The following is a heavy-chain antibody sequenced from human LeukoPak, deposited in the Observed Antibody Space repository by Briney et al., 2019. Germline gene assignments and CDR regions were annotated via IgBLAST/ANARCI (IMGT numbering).Heavy chain of an antibody. J-gene: IGHJ3*02. CDR1: GGSISSYY. CDR3: ARVRKASSWKSPDAFDI. CDR2: IYTSGST. Sequence: PSETLSLTCTVSGGSISSYYWSWIRQPAGKGLEWIGRIYTSGSTNYNPSLKSRVTMSVDTSKNQFSLKLSSVTAADTAVYYCARVRKASSWKSPDAFDIWGQGTMVTVSS. D-gene: IGHD6-13*01. V-gene: IGHV4-4*07.